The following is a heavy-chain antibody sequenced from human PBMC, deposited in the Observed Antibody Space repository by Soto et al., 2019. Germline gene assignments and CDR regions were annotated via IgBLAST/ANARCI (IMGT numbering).Heavy chain of an antibody. CDR2: INYNGIYT. J-gene: IGHJ4*02. CDR3: AGKSNSDIRGYDYFDY. CDR1: GFIFSSSD. D-gene: IGHD3-22*01. V-gene: IGHV3-21*06. Sequence: EGQLVESGGGLVEPGGSLRLSCAASGFIFSSSDMTWVRQAPGKGLEYVSSINYNGIYTFYAEPAKGRFTISRDNAKNSLYLQMYRLAAEDTAVYFCAGKSNSDIRGYDYFDYWGQGTLVIVSS.